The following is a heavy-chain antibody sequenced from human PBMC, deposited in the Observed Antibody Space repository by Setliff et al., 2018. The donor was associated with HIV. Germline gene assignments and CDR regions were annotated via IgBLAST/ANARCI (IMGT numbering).Heavy chain of an antibody. V-gene: IGHV1-2*06. Sequence: ASVKVSCKASGYTFNGYYMHWVRQAPGQGLEWMGRINPNSGGTKYGQKFQGRVTMTRDTSMSTAYMELNRLISDDTAVYYCARGWATGADSSPLGVWGKGTTVTVSS. CDR1: GYTFNGYY. D-gene: IGHD6-19*01. CDR3: ARGWATGADSSPLGV. CDR2: INPNSGGT. J-gene: IGHJ6*04.